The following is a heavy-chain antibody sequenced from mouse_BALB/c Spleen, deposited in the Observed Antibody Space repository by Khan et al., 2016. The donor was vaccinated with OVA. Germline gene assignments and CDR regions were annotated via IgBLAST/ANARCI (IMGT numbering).Heavy chain of an antibody. CDR1: GFSLTGYG. CDR2: IWGDGST. D-gene: IGHD2-10*01. J-gene: IGHJ4*01. CDR3: ARAYYANYREAMDY. V-gene: IGHV2-6-7*01. Sequence: QVTLKESGPGLVAPSQSLSITCTVSGFSLTGYGVNWVRQPPGKGLEWLGMIWGDGSTDYNSALKSRLSISKDNSKSQVFLKMNSLQTDGTARYYCARAYYANYREAMDYWGQGTSVTVSS.